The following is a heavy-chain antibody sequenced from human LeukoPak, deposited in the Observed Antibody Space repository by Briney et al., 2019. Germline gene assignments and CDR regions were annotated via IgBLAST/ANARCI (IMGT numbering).Heavy chain of an antibody. V-gene: IGHV1-2*02. Sequence: GASVKVSCKASGYTFTGYYMHWVRQAPGQGLEWMGWINPNSGGTNYPQKFQGRVTMTRDTSISTAYMELSRLRSDDTAVYYCARLFLAVAASNYYYYYMDVWGKGTTVTISS. CDR1: GYTFTGYY. CDR2: INPNSGGT. J-gene: IGHJ6*03. D-gene: IGHD6-19*01. CDR3: ARLFLAVAASNYYYYYMDV.